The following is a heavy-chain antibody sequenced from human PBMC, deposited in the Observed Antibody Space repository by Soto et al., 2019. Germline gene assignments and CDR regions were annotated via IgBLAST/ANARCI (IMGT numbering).Heavy chain of an antibody. D-gene: IGHD3-22*01. J-gene: IGHJ1*01. CDR3: ARDLDGLHDDTSGPFPRPG. V-gene: IGHV4-30-4*01. Sequence: SETLSLTCTVSGGSISSDDYYWSWIRQAPGRGLEWIGYIHSRGSIYYNPSLKSRATMSIDTAGNQFSLKVSSVTVADTAVYYCARDLDGLHDDTSGPFPRPGWGQGTLVTVSS. CDR1: GGSISSDDYY. CDR2: IHSRGSI.